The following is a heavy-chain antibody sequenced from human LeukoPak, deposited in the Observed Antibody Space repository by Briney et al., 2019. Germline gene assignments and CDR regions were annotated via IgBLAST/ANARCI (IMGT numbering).Heavy chain of an antibody. Sequence: ASVKVSCKASGYTFTDYYVHWVRQAPGQGFVWMGIINPNGNRTTSAQTFRGRISMTTDMSTSTFYMELSSLTFEDTAVYYCARGVIGYRRADRCSNFDYWGQGSLVTVST. D-gene: IGHD2-15*01. CDR3: ARGVIGYRRADRCSNFDY. CDR2: INPNGNRT. V-gene: IGHV1-46*01. CDR1: GYTFTDYY. J-gene: IGHJ4*02.